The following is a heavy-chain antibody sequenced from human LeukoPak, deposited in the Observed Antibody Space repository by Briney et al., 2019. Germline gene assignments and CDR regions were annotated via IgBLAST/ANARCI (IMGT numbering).Heavy chain of an antibody. D-gene: IGHD3-22*01. CDR3: ARTPDNHYYYMDV. CDR2: IYYSGGT. Sequence: SETLSLTCTVSGGSISSGGYYWSWIRQHPGKGLEWIGYIYYSGGTYYNPSLKSRVTISVDTSKNHFSLKLSSVTAADTAVYYCARTPDNHYYYMDVWGKGTLVTVSS. CDR1: GGSISSGGYY. V-gene: IGHV4-31*03. J-gene: IGHJ6*03.